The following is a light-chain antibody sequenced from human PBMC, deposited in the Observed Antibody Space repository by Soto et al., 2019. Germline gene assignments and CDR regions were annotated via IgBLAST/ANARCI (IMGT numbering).Light chain of an antibody. V-gene: IGKV3-20*01. CDR2: GAS. CDR3: QQYGRSPWT. CDR1: QSVSSSF. J-gene: IGKJ1*01. Sequence: EIVLTQSPGTLSLSPGERATLSCRASQSVSSSFLAWYQQKPGQAPRLLIYGASSRATGIPETFSGSGSGTDFTLTISRLEPEDFAVYYCQQYGRSPWTFGQGTKVEIK.